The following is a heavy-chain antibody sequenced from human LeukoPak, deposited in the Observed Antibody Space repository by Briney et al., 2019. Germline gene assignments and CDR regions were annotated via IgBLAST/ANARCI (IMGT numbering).Heavy chain of an antibody. V-gene: IGHV4-39*07. CDR2: IYYSGST. J-gene: IGHJ2*01. CDR1: GGSISSSSYY. D-gene: IGHD5-24*01. Sequence: SETLSLTCTVSGGSISSSSYYWGWIRQPPGKGLEWIGSIYYSGSTYYNPSLKSRVTISVDTSKNQFSLKLSSVTAADTAVYYCARDVAGRDGSLRYFDVWGRGTLVTVSS. CDR3: ARDVAGRDGSLRYFDV.